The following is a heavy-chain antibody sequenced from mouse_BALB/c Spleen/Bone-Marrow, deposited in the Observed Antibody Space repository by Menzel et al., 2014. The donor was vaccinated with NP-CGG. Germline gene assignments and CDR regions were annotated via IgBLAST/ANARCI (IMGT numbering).Heavy chain of an antibody. CDR1: GFTFSNYW. CDR3: TRRGRGYAMDY. V-gene: IGHV6-6*02. CDR2: IRLKSNNYAT. J-gene: IGHJ4*01. Sequence: DVQLVESGGGLVQPGGSMKLSCVASGFTFSNYWMNWVRQSPEKGLEWVAEIRLKSNNYATHYAESVKGRFTISRDDSKSSVYLQMNNLRAEDTGIYYRTRRGRGYAMDYWGQGTSVTVSS.